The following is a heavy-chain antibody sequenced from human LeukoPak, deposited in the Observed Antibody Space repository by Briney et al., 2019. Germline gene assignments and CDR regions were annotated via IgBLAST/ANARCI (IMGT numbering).Heavy chain of an antibody. CDR3: AKVDSSGYLVSAAFDI. J-gene: IGHJ3*02. D-gene: IGHD3-22*01. CDR2: ISSDGSNK. Sequence: PGGSLRLSCAASTFTFSSYAMHWVRQAPGKGLEWVAVISSDGSNKYYADSVKGRFTISRDNSKNTLYLQMNSLRAEDTAVYYCAKVDSSGYLVSAAFDIWGQGTMVTVSS. V-gene: IGHV3-30*04. CDR1: TFTFSSYA.